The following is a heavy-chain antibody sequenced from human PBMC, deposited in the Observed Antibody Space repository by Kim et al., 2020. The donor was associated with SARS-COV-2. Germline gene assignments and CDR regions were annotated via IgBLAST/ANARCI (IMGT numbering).Heavy chain of an antibody. CDR3: ARGTAMGDSDY. Sequence: TNYNPSLKSRVTISVDTSKNQFSLKLSSVTAADTAVYYCARGTAMGDSDYWGQGTLVTVSS. D-gene: IGHD5-18*01. CDR2: T. J-gene: IGHJ4*02. V-gene: IGHV4-59*09.